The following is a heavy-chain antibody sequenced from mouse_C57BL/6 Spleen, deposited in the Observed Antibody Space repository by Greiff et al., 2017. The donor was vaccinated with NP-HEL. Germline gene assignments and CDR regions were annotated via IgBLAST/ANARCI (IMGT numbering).Heavy chain of an antibody. Sequence: VKLVESGPGLVQPSQSLSITCTVSGFSLTSYGVHWVRQSPGKGLEWLGVIWSGGSTDYNAAFISRLSISKDNSKSQVFFKMNSLQADDTAIYYCARKGDYGYYAMDDWGQGTSVTVSS. V-gene: IGHV2-2*01. CDR1: GFSLTSYG. CDR2: IWSGGST. J-gene: IGHJ4*01. CDR3: ARKGDYGYYAMDD. D-gene: IGHD1-1*01.